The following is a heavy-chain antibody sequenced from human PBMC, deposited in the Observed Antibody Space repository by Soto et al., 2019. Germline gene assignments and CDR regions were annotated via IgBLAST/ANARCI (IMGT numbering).Heavy chain of an antibody. V-gene: IGHV4-31*03. CDR1: GGSIISGGYY. Sequence: PSETLSLTCTVSGGSIISGGYYFSCIREHPWKGLELIGYIYYSGSTYYNPSLKSRVTISVDTSKNQFSLKLSSVTAADTAVYYCASLPWGGLSSGWSFDYWGQGTLVTVSS. J-gene: IGHJ4*02. D-gene: IGHD6-19*01. CDR3: ASLPWGGLSSGWSFDY. CDR2: IYYSGST.